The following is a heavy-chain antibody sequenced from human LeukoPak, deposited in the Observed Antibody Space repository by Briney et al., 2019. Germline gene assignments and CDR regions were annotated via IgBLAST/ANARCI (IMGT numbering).Heavy chain of an antibody. Sequence: PSETLSLTCTVSGGSISSSTYFWGWIRQPPGKGLEWIGTIYYSGSTYYNPSLKSRVTISVDSSKNQFSLRLSSVTAADTAVYYCARESLTWLQSRTSWFNPWGQGTLVTVSS. D-gene: IGHD5-24*01. V-gene: IGHV4-39*07. CDR1: GGSISSSTYF. CDR2: IYYSGST. J-gene: IGHJ5*02. CDR3: ARESLTWLQSRTSWFNP.